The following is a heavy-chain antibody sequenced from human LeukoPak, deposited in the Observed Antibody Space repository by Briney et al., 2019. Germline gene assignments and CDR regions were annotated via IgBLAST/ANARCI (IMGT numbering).Heavy chain of an antibody. CDR2: ISYDGSNK. CDR1: GFTFSSYA. CDR3: ARDGTDYGGDS. V-gene: IGHV3-30*04. J-gene: IGHJ4*02. Sequence: GRSLRLSCAASGFTFSSYAMLRVRQAPGKGLEGVAGISYDGSNKYYADSVKGRFTIFRDNSKDTLYLQMISLRAEDAAVYYCARDGTDYGGDSWGQGTLVTVSS. D-gene: IGHD4-17*01.